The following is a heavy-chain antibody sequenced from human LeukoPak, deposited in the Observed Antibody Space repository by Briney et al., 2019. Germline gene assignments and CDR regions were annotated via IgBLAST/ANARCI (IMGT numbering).Heavy chain of an antibody. CDR1: GGSISGYY. CDR3: ARDRIAARPGYYYYYGMDV. Sequence: PSETLSLTCTVSGGSISGYYWSWIRQPPGKGLEWIGEINHSGSTNYNPSLKSRVTISVDTSKNQFSLKLSSVTAADTAVYYCARDRIAARPGYYYYYGMDVWGQGTTVTVSS. CDR2: INHSGST. V-gene: IGHV4-34*01. J-gene: IGHJ6*02. D-gene: IGHD6-6*01.